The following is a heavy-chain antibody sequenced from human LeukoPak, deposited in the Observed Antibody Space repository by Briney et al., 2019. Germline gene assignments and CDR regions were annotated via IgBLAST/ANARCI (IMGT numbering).Heavy chain of an antibody. V-gene: IGHV5-51*01. CDR2: IYPGDSDT. CDR1: GYSFTSYW. J-gene: IGHJ3*02. Sequence: GESLKISRKGSGYSFTSYWIGWVRQMPGKGLEWMGIIYPGDSDTRYSPSFQGQVTISADKSISTAYLQWSSLKASDTAMYYCARRNEYCSSTSCYRIHAFDIWGQGTMVTVSS. CDR3: ARRNEYCSSTSCYRIHAFDI. D-gene: IGHD2-2*02.